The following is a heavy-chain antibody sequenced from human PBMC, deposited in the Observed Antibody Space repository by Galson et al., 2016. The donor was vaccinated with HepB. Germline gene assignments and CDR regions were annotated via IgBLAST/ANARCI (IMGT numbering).Heavy chain of an antibody. D-gene: IGHD4-11*01. CDR2: IWYDGIDT. V-gene: IGHV3-33*08. Sequence: SLRLSCAASGFTFSTYGMHWVRQAPGKGLEWVAVIWYDGIDTFYADSVKGRFTVSRDNSKKLLYLQMSSLRVEDTGVYYCARNGVTDYSLGDGFDIWGQGTMVTVSS. CDR1: GFTFSTYG. CDR3: ARNGVTDYSLGDGFDI. J-gene: IGHJ3*02.